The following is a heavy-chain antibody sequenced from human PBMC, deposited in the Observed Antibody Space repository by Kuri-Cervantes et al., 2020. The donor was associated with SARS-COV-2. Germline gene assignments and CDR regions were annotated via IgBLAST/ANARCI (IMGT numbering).Heavy chain of an antibody. V-gene: IGHV3-33*01. CDR2: IWYDGSNK. CDR1: GFTFSSYG. J-gene: IGHJ5*02. D-gene: IGHD1-26*01. Sequence: GGSLRLSCAASGFTFSSYGMHWVRQAPGKGLEWVAVIWYDGSNKYYADPVKGRFTISRDNSKNTLYLQMNSLRAEDTAVYYCARDISRELPPSGGFDPWGQGTLVTVSS. CDR3: ARDISRELPPSGGFDP.